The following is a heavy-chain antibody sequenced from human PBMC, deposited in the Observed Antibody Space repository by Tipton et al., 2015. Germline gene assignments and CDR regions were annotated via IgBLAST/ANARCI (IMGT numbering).Heavy chain of an antibody. J-gene: IGHJ4*02. D-gene: IGHD5-18*01. CDR3: ARDLGTAMGHPYYFDY. Sequence: QVQLVQSGAEVKPSQTLSLTCAISGDSVSSNSAAWNWIRQSPSRGLEWLGRTYYRYKWYNDFALSVKSRIIINPDTSKNQFSLQLNSVTPEDTAVYYCARDLGTAMGHPYYFDYWGQGILVTVSS. CDR2: TYYRYKWYN. V-gene: IGHV6-1*01. CDR1: GDSVSSNSAA.